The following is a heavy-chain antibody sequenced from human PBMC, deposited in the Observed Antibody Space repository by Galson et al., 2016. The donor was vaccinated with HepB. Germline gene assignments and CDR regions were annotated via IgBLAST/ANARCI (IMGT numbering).Heavy chain of an antibody. V-gene: IGHV3-11*04. Sequence: SLRLSCAASGFTFSDYYMSWVRQPPGKGLEYIAYIDSSRTITYYADSVKGRFTISRDNAKSSLYLHMNSRRAEDTAVYYCAREPDHDVWSAYYTGIGDGEGAFGMDVWGKGTAVTVSS. J-gene: IGHJ6*04. D-gene: IGHD3-3*01. CDR1: GFTFSDYY. CDR3: AREPDHDVWSAYYTGIGDGEGAFGMDV. CDR2: IDSSRTIT.